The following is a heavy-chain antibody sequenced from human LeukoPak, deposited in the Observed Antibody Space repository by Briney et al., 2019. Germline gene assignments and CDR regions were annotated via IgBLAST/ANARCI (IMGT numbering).Heavy chain of an antibody. D-gene: IGHD3-22*01. CDR3: ARHRAYYYDSSGYHYYFDY. CDR2: INHSGST. Sequence: SETLSLTCAVYGGSFSGYYWSWIRQPPGKGLEWIGEINHSGSTNYNPPLKSRVTISVDTSKNQFSLKLSSVTAADTAVYYCARHRAYYYDSSGYHYYFDYWGQGTLVTVSS. J-gene: IGHJ4*02. CDR1: GGSFSGYY. V-gene: IGHV4-34*01.